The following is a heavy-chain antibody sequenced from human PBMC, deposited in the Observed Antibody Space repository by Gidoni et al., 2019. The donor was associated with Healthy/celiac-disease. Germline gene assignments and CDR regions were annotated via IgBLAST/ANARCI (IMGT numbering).Heavy chain of an antibody. J-gene: IGHJ6*02. D-gene: IGHD3-3*01. CDR2: IIPIFGTA. Sequence: AQLVQSGAEVKKTGSSVKVSCKASGGTFSSHAISWVRQAPGPGLEWMGGIIPIFGTANDAQKFQGRVTITADESTSTAYMELSSLRSEDTAVYYCARNMITIFGVVSPRYYYGMDVWGQGTTVTVSS. CDR3: ARNMITIFGVVSPRYYYGMDV. CDR1: GGTFSSHA. V-gene: IGHV1-69*01.